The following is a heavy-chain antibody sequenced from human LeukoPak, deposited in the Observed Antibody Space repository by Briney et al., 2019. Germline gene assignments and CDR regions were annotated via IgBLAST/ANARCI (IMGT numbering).Heavy chain of an antibody. CDR1: GYTFTSYG. J-gene: IGHJ3*02. CDR3: ARVGGGSGSYYIFSPHDAFDI. CDR2: ISAYNGNT. Sequence: ASVKVSCKASGYTFTSYGISWVRQAPGRGLEWMGWISAYNGNTNYAQKLQGRVTMTTDTSTSTAYMELRSLRSDDTAVYYCARVGGGSGSYYIFSPHDAFDIWGQGTMVTVSS. V-gene: IGHV1-18*01. D-gene: IGHD3-10*01.